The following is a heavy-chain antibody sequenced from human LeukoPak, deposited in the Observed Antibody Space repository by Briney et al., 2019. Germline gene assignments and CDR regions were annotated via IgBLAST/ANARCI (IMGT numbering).Heavy chain of an antibody. CDR2: IYKSMYSGGST. V-gene: IGHV4-4*07. CDR3: VRDPTTVTSFFDL. D-gene: IGHD4-17*01. CDR1: GDSIGAYY. Sequence: SETLSLTCTVSGDSIGAYYWSWIRQPAGKGLEWIGRIYKSMYSGGSTDYNPSLKSRVTMSVDTSKNQLSLKLSSLTAADTAVYYCVRDPTTVTSFFDLWGQGTLVTVSS. J-gene: IGHJ5*01.